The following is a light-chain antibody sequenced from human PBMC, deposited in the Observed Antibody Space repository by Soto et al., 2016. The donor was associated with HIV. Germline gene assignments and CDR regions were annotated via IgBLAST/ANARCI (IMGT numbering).Light chain of an antibody. CDR2: AAF. CDR1: QDISTW. V-gene: IGKV1-12*02. J-gene: IGKJ2*01. Sequence: DIQMTQSPSSVSASVGDRVTITCRASQDISTWLAWYQQKPGKAPKLLIYAAFNLRSGVPSRFSGSGSGTDFSLSISSLQPDDIATYYCQQSDSTPWTFGQGTKLEI. CDR3: QQSDSTPWT.